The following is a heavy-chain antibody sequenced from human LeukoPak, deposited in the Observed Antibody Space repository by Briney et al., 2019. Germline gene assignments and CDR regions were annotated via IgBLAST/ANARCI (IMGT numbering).Heavy chain of an antibody. CDR1: GGTFSSYA. Sequence: ASVKVSCKASGGTFSSYAISWVRQAPGQGLEWMGRIIPILGIANYAQKFQGRATITADKSTSTAYMELSSLRSEDTAVYYCARVQRYSYGSDYWGQGTLVTVSS. J-gene: IGHJ4*02. CDR3: ARVQRYSYGSDY. CDR2: IIPILGIA. V-gene: IGHV1-69*04. D-gene: IGHD5-18*01.